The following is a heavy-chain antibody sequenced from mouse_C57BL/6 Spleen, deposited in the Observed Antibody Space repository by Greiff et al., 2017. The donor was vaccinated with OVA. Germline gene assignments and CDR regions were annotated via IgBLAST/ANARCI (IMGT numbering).Heavy chain of an antibody. CDR2: INPGSGGT. J-gene: IGHJ3*01. V-gene: IGHV1-54*01. CDR3: ARSNDDYDGFDY. Sequence: QVQLKESGAELVRPGTSVKVSCKASGYAFTNYLIEWVKQRPGQGLEWIGVINPGSGGTNYNEKFKGKATLTGDKSSSTAYMQLSSLTSEDSAVYYCARSNDDYDGFDYWGQGTLVTVSA. D-gene: IGHD2-4*01. CDR1: GYAFTNYL.